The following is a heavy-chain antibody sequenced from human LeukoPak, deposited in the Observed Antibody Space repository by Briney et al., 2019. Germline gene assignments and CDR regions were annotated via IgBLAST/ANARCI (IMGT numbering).Heavy chain of an antibody. J-gene: IGHJ5*02. CDR1: GGSIRSYY. Sequence: SETLSRICTVSGGSIRSYYWSWIRQPPRKGVEWIGYIYDSGGTNYNPSLKSRVTISVDTSKTQFSLKLSSVTAADTAVYYCARHTAVAGRRGWFDPWGQGTLVTVSS. CDR2: IYDSGGT. CDR3: ARHTAVAGRRGWFDP. V-gene: IGHV4-59*08. D-gene: IGHD6-19*01.